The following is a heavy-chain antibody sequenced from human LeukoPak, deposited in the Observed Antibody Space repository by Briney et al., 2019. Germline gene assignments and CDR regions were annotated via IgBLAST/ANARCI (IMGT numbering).Heavy chain of an antibody. Sequence: SETLSLTCTVSGGSISSGGYYWSWIRQHPGKGLEWIGYIYYSGSTYYNPSLKSRVTISVDTSKNQFSLKLSSVTAADTAEYYCARGGGAVDPFDYWGQGTLVTVSS. CDR3: ARGGGAVDPFDY. CDR1: GGSISSGGYY. D-gene: IGHD6-19*01. V-gene: IGHV4-31*03. CDR2: IYYSGST. J-gene: IGHJ4*02.